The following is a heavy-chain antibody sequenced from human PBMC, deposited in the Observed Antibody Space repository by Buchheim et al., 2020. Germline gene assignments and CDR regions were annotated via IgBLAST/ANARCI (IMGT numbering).Heavy chain of an antibody. D-gene: IGHD5-18*01. CDR1: GGSFSGYY. Sequence: QVQLQQWGAGLLKPSETLSLTCAVYGGSFSGYYWSWIRQPPGKGLEWIGEINHSGSTNYNPSLKSRVNIEVDTSKNQFSLKLSTVTAADTAVYYCAREVDTAMVLDYWGQGTL. CDR2: INHSGST. J-gene: IGHJ4*02. V-gene: IGHV4-34*01. CDR3: AREVDTAMVLDY.